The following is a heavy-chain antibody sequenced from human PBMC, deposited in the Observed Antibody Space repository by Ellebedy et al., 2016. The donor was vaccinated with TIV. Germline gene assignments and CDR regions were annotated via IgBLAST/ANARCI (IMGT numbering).Heavy chain of an antibody. J-gene: IGHJ6*02. V-gene: IGHV3-30*03. CDR1: GFTFSSYG. Sequence: GESLKISXAASGFTFSSYGMHWVRQAPGKGLEWVAVISYDGNNKYYADSVKGRFTISRDNSKNTLYLQMNSLRAEDTAVYYCARGPRGSIVGATKGIYYYYGMDVWGQGTTVTVSS. D-gene: IGHD1-26*01. CDR2: ISYDGNNK. CDR3: ARGPRGSIVGATKGIYYYYGMDV.